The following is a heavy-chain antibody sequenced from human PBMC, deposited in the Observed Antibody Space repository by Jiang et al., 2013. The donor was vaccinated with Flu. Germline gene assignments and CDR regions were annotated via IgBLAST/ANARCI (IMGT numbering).Heavy chain of an antibody. CDR1: GGSISSYY. Sequence: GSGLVKPSETLSLTCTVSGGSISSYYWSWIRQPPGKGLEWIGYIYYSESTNYNPSLKSRVTISVDTSKNQFSLKLSSVTAADTAVYYCARLRSVTSYWYFDLWGRGTLVTVSS. D-gene: IGHD4-17*01. V-gene: IGHV4-59*01. J-gene: IGHJ2*01. CDR2: IYYSEST. CDR3: ARLRSVTSYWYFDL.